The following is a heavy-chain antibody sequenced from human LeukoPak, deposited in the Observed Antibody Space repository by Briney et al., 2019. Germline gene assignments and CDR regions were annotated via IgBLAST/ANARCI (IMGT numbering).Heavy chain of an antibody. CDR2: IYPADSDT. CDR1: GYRFTTYW. CDR3: ARRDWNGQYSFDF. V-gene: IGHV5-51*01. D-gene: IGHD1-1*01. Sequence: GESLKISCKGSGYRFTTYWIAWVRQMPEKGLECMGIIYPADSDTRYSPSFQGQVTISADKSITTAYLQWSSLKASDTAIYYCARRDWNGQYSFDFWGQRTLVTVSS. J-gene: IGHJ4*02.